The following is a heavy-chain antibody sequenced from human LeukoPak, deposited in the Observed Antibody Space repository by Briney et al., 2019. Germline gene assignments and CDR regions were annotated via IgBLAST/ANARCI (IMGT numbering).Heavy chain of an antibody. CDR3: ARDIVATILGSYYYYGMDV. J-gene: IGHJ6*02. CDR2: ISSSSSYK. D-gene: IGHD5-12*01. V-gene: IGHV3-21*01. CDR1: GFTFSSYS. Sequence: GGSLRLSCAASGFTFSSYSMNWGRQAPGKGLEWVSSISSSSSYKYYADSVKGRFAISRDNAKNSLYLQMNSLRAEDTAVYYCARDIVATILGSYYYYGMDVWGQGTTVTVSS.